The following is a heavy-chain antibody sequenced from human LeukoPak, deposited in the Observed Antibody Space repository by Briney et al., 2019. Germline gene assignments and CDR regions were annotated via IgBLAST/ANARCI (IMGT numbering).Heavy chain of an antibody. J-gene: IGHJ4*02. D-gene: IGHD3-16*02. Sequence: GGSLRLSCTASGFTSSTCSMNWVRQAPGKGLEWLSYISYSDSYIHYADSVKGRFTISRDNSKNTLYLQMNSLRAEDTAVYYCARALEIMISYYFDYWGQGTLVTVSS. CDR1: GFTSSTCS. CDR2: ISYSDSYI. V-gene: IGHV3-21*05. CDR3: ARALEIMISYYFDY.